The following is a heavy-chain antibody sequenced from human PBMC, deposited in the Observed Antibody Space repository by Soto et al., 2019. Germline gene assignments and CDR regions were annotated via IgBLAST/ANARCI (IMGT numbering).Heavy chain of an antibody. CDR1: GYTFTSYD. Sequence: QVQLVQSGAEVKKPGASVKVSCKASGYTFTSYDINWVRLATGQGLEWKGWMNPNSGNTAYAQKFQGRVTMTRNTSISTAYMELSGLRSEDTAVYYCARLKQDYAVAWGQGTLVTVSS. CDR3: ARLKQDYAVA. D-gene: IGHD3-16*01. J-gene: IGHJ5*02. CDR2: MNPNSGNT. V-gene: IGHV1-8*01.